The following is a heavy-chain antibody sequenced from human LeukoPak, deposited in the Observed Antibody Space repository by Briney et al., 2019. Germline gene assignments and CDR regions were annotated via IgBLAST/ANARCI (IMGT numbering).Heavy chain of an antibody. CDR2: FSTSGDYM. J-gene: IGHJ4*02. CDR1: GFTFSSYT. D-gene: IGHD3-16*01. Sequence: PGGSLRLSCAASGFTFSSYTMNWVRQAPGKGLEWISSFSTSGDYMYYADSVKGRFFISRDNAKRSLYLQMNSLRAEDTAVYYCAGGNDYWGQGTLVTVSS. V-gene: IGHV3-21*01. CDR3: AGGNDY.